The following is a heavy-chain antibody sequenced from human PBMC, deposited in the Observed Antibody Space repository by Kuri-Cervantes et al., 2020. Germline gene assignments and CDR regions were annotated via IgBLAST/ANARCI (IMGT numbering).Heavy chain of an antibody. Sequence: SQTLSLTCAVYGGSFSGYYWSWIRQPPGKGLERIGEINHSGSTNYNPSLKSRVTISVDTSKNQFSLNLSSVTAADTAVYYCARDPYHSGYDYPVDNWGQGTLVTVSS. CDR1: GGSFSGYY. CDR2: INHSGST. D-gene: IGHD5-12*01. V-gene: IGHV4-34*01. J-gene: IGHJ4*02. CDR3: ARDPYHSGYDYPVDN.